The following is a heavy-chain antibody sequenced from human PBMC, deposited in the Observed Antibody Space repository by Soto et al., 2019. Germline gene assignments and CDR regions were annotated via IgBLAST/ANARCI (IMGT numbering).Heavy chain of an antibody. CDR2: IWYDGSNK. CDR3: AIEDGHEAPRGMDV. J-gene: IGHJ6*02. CDR1: GFTFSSYG. Sequence: HVQLVESGGGVVQPGRSLRLSCAASGFTFSSYGMHWVRQAPGKGLEWVAVIWYDGSNKYYADSVKGRFTISRDNSKNTLYLQMNSLRAEDTAVYYCAIEDGHEAPRGMDVWGQGTTVTVSS. V-gene: IGHV3-33*01.